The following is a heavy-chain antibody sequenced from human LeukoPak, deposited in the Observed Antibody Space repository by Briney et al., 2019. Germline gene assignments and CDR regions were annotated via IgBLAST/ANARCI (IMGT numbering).Heavy chain of an antibody. Sequence: GGSLRLSCAASGFSFSNYEMNWVRQTLGKGLEWVSYMSSSGSMTWYADSVKGRFTISRDNAKNSLYLQMNSLRAEDTAFYYCVRTDSGSYWGWFDPWGQGTLVTVSS. J-gene: IGHJ5*02. CDR3: VRTDSGSYWGWFDP. CDR2: MSSSGSMT. V-gene: IGHV3-48*03. CDR1: GFSFSNYE. D-gene: IGHD1-26*01.